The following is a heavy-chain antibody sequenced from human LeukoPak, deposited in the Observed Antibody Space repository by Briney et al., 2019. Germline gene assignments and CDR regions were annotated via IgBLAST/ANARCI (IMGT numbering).Heavy chain of an antibody. Sequence: SETLSLTCTVSGGSISSSSYYWGWIRQPPGTGLEWIGSIYYSGSTYYNPSLKSRVTISVDTSKNQFSLKPSSVTAADTAVYYCARRPKVYYYYGMDVWGQGTTVTVSS. CDR3: ARRPKVYYYYGMDV. V-gene: IGHV4-39*01. CDR2: IYYSGST. CDR1: GGSISSSSYY. J-gene: IGHJ6*02.